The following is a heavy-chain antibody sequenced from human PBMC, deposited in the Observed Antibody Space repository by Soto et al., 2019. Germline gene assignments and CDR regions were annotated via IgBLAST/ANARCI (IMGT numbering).Heavy chain of an antibody. D-gene: IGHD3-3*01. V-gene: IGHV1-18*01. Sequence: QVQLVQSGAEVKKPGASVKVSCKASGYTFTSYGISWVRQAPGQGLEWMGWISAYNGNTNYAQKLQGRVTMTTDTSTSPAYMELRSLRSDDTAVYYCAGASNYDFWSGYYTLGPFDYWGQGTLVTVSS. CDR1: GYTFTSYG. J-gene: IGHJ4*02. CDR2: ISAYNGNT. CDR3: AGASNYDFWSGYYTLGPFDY.